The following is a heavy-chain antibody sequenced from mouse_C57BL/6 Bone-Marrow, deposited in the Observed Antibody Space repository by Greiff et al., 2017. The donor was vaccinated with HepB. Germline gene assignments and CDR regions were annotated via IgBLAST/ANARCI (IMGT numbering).Heavy chain of an antibody. Sequence: VKLMESGAGLVKPGASVKISCKASGYTFTDYYINWVKQRPGQGLEWIGKIGPGSGSTYYNEKFKGKATLTADKSSSTAYMQLSSLTSEDSAVYFCANYYGSSYDYAMDYWGQGTSVTVSS. CDR3: ANYYGSSYDYAMDY. J-gene: IGHJ4*01. V-gene: IGHV1-77*01. CDR2: IGPGSGST. D-gene: IGHD1-1*01. CDR1: GYTFTDYY.